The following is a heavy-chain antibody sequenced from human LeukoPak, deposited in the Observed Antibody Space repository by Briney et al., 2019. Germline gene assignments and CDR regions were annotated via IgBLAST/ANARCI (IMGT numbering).Heavy chain of an antibody. CDR2: IYYSEST. CDR1: GGSISSGDYY. V-gene: IGHV4-30-4*01. J-gene: IGHJ4*02. Sequence: SETLSLTCTVSGGSISSGDYYWNWIRQSPGKGLEWIGYIYYSESTYYNPSLRSRVTISIDRSKDQFSLKMISVTAADTAVYYCARQDIVLMVYGYWGQGTLVTVSS. D-gene: IGHD2-8*01. CDR3: ARQDIVLMVYGY.